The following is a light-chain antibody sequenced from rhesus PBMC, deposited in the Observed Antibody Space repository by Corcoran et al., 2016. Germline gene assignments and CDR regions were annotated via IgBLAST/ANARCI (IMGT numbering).Light chain of an antibody. J-gene: IGKJ1*01. CDR2: YAT. CDR3: QQYNSLPWT. V-gene: IGKV1-25*01. CDR1: QGISSH. Sequence: DIQMTQSPSSVSASVGDRVTITCRASQGISSHLAWYQQKPGKAPTLLIYYATTFQSGVPSRFSGSGSGTEFTLTISSLQPEDFATYYCQQYNSLPWTFGQGTKVEIK.